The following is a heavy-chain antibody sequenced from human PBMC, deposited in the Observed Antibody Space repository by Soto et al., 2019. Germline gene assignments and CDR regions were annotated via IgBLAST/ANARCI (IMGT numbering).Heavy chain of an antibody. CDR2: IIHIVGTS. V-gene: IGHV1-69*01. D-gene: IGHD3-22*01. J-gene: IGHJ4*02. Sequence: QVQLVQSGAEVRKPGSSVKVSCKASGGTFSRHAISWVRQAPGQGLEWMGGIIHIVGTSNHAQKCQGSVTIIAHESTSTVYMELSSLRSEDTAMYYCARGWGYDSNDYYYAYWGQGTLVIVSS. CDR1: GGTFSRHA. CDR3: ARGWGYDSNDYYYAY.